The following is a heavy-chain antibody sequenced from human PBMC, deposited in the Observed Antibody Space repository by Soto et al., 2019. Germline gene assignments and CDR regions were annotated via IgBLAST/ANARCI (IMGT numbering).Heavy chain of an antibody. J-gene: IGHJ6*02. CDR2: IIPIFGTA. Sequence: ASVKVSCKASGGTFSSYAISWVRQAPGQEHEWMGGIIPIFGTANYAQKFQGRVTITADKSTSTAYMELSSLRSEDTAVYYCARVGGSYYYYYGMEVWRQGPTGTV. CDR3: ARVGGSYYYYYGMEV. V-gene: IGHV1-69*06. CDR1: GGTFSSYA. D-gene: IGHD1-26*01.